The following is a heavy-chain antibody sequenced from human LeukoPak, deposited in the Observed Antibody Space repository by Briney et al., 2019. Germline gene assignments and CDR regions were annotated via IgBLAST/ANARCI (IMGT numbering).Heavy chain of an antibody. V-gene: IGHV3-43*02. CDR1: GFTFDDYA. J-gene: IGHJ3*02. CDR2: ISGYGGST. D-gene: IGHD1-26*01. CDR3: ARDIGGSNCVGTCPRGAFDI. Sequence: GGSLRLSCAASGFTFDDYATLWVRQATGKGLEWVYLISGYGGSTYYADSVKGRFTISRDNAKNSLYLQMNNLRAEDTAIYSFARDIGGSNCVGTCPRGAFDIWGQGTMVTVSS.